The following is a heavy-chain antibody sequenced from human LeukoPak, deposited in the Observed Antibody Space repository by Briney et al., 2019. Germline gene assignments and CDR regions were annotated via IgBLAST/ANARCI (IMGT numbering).Heavy chain of an antibody. CDR2: ISSGGTNI. D-gene: IGHD2/OR15-2a*01. Sequence: PGWSLRLSCEAAGLIFSSYSIKWGRQAAGEGLEWGSSISSGGTNIYYADSVNGRFTISRGSVRTAVYLQMSSQRVDDAAFYYSARAFLAAGDYCGQGTQVTVSS. CDR1: GLIFSSYS. J-gene: IGHJ4*02. CDR3: ARAFLAAGDY. V-gene: IGHV3-21*04.